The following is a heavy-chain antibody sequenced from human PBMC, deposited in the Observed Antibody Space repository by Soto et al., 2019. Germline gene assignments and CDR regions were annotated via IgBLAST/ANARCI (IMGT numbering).Heavy chain of an antibody. V-gene: IGHV4-61*01. J-gene: IGHJ4*02. CDR3: AREWSYFDY. CDR2: ISDSGNT. CDR1: GGSVSSGTYS. D-gene: IGHD2-8*01. Sequence: SDTRSLTFTVSGGSVSSGTYSWSWIRQPPGKGLDWIGVISDSGNTNYNPSLKSRVIISVDTSKNQFSLNLSSVTAAETAVYYCAREWSYFDYWGQGTLVTVSS.